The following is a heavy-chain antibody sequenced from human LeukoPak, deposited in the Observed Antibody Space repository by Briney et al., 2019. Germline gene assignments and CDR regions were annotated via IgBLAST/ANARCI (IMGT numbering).Heavy chain of an antibody. CDR3: AKKVPTRFSGGGPYYFDY. J-gene: IGHJ4*02. CDR2: ITGSGDSK. D-gene: IGHD2-8*02. V-gene: IGHV3-23*01. CDR1: GFTFSSYA. Sequence: GGSLRLSCAASGFTFSSYAMGWVRQAPGKGLEWVSGITGSGDSKYFADSVKGRFTISRDNSKSTLYLQINSLRAEDTAVYYCAKKVPTRFSGGGPYYFDYWGQGTLVTVSS.